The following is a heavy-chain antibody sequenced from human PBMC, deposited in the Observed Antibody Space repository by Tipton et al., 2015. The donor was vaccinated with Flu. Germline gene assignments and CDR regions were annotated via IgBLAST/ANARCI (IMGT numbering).Heavy chain of an antibody. J-gene: IGHJ4*02. Sequence: TLSLTCTVSGYSIRSGYYWGWIRQPPGKGLEWIGTMYYSGITYYNPSLQSRVTMSVDTSNNQISLKLNSVTAADTAVYYCARRSDYLDYWGQGTLVTVSS. CDR1: GYSIRSGYY. CDR2: MYYSGIT. D-gene: IGHD2-15*01. CDR3: ARRSDYLDY. V-gene: IGHV4-38-2*02.